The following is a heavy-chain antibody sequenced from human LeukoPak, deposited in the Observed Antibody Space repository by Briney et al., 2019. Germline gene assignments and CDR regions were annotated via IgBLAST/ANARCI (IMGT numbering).Heavy chain of an antibody. D-gene: IGHD3-22*01. Sequence: ASVKVSCKASGYTFTSYDINWVRQATGQGLEWMGWMNPNSGNTGYAQKFQGRVTVTRNTSISTAYMELSSLRSEDTAVYYCARVGRGDSSGYSRWFDPWGQGTLVTVSS. V-gene: IGHV1-8*01. CDR1: GYTFTSYD. CDR2: MNPNSGNT. CDR3: ARVGRGDSSGYSRWFDP. J-gene: IGHJ5*02.